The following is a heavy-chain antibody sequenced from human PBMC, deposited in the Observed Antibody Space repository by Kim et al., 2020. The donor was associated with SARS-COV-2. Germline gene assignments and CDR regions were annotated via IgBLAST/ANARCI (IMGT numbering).Heavy chain of an antibody. V-gene: IGHV3-74*01. CDR3: VRPSSTSCPCYYMDV. J-gene: IGHJ6*03. D-gene: IGHD2-2*01. CDR1: GFTFSTYW. Sequence: GGSLRLSCAASGFTFSTYWMYWVRQAPGKGLVWVSRINSDGSSTNYADSVKGRFTISRDNAKNTLYLQMNSLIAEDTAVYYCVRPSSTSCPCYYMDVWGNGTTGSASS. CDR2: INSDGSST.